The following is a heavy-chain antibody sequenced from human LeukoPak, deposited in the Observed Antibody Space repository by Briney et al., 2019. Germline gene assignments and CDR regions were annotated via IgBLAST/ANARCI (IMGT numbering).Heavy chain of an antibody. Sequence: SVKVSCKASGGTFSSYAISWVRQAPGQGLEWMGGIITIFGTANYAQKFQGRVTITADESTSTAYMELSSLRSEDTAVYLCARARGVVTVRGCYCDYGGQGTLVSVSS. CDR2: IITIFGTA. D-gene: IGHD3-10*01. CDR1: GGTFSSYA. J-gene: IGHJ4*02. V-gene: IGHV1-69*13. CDR3: ARARGVVTVRGCYCDY.